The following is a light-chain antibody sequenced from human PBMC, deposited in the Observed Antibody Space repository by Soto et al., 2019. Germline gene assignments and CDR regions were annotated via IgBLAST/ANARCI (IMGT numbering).Light chain of an antibody. CDR2: WAS. CDR1: QSVLYSSNNKNY. V-gene: IGKV4-1*01. CDR3: QQYYSTLT. Sequence: DIVMTQSPDSLAVSLGERATINCKSSQSVLYSSNNKNYLAWYQQKPGQHPKLLIYWASTRESGVPDRFSGSGSGTDFTLTISSLQAEDVAVYYCQQYYSTLTFGGGTKGDI. J-gene: IGKJ4*01.